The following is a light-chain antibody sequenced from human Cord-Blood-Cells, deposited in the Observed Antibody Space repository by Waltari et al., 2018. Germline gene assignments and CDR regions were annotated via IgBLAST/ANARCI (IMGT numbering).Light chain of an antibody. J-gene: IGKJ2*03. CDR1: QSLVYSDGNTY. CDR3: QQYNSYSS. CDR2: KVS. Sequence: DVVMTRSPLSLPVTLGQPASISCRSSQSLVYSDGNTYLNWFQQRPGQSPRRLIYKVSNRDSGVPDRFSGSGSGTDFTLKISSLQPDDFATYYCQQYNSYSSFGQGTKLEIK. V-gene: IGKV2-30*01.